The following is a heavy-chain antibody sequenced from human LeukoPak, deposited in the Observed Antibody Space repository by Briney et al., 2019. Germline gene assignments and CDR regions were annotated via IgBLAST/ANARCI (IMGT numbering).Heavy chain of an antibody. V-gene: IGHV3-48*03. J-gene: IGHJ4*02. D-gene: IGHD3-10*01. CDR3: ARSIKGDSDH. CDR1: GFTFRSYE. CDR2: ISSSGTNI. Sequence: GGSLRLSCAASGFTFRSYEMNWVRQAPGKGLDWVSYISSSGTNIYYADSVKGRFTVSRDNAKNSLYLQMNSLRAEDTAVYYCARSIKGDSDHWGQGTLVTVSS.